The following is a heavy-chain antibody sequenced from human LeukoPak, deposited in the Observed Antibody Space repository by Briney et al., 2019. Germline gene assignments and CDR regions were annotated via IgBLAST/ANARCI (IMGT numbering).Heavy chain of an antibody. CDR1: GFIFSDTY. J-gene: IGHJ4*02. V-gene: IGHV3-15*07. D-gene: IGHD1-26*01. CDR3: TTESSGSLPY. CDR2: IKNKADRGEI. Sequence: PGGSLRLSCAASGFIFSDTYINWVRQIPGTGLEWVGPIKNKADRGEIEYAAPVKDRFSISRDDSKNTVYLQMSSLKTEDTAVYYCTTESSGSLPYWGQGTLVTVSS.